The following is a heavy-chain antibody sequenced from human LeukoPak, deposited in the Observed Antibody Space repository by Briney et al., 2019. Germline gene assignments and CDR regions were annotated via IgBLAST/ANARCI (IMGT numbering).Heavy chain of an antibody. CDR2: INSEGSST. CDR1: GFTFSSYW. V-gene: IGHV3-74*01. Sequence: GGSLRLSCAASGFTFSSYWMHWVRQAPGKGLVWVSRINSEGSSTSYTDSVKGRFTISRDNATNTLYLQMSSLRAEDTAVYYCARERDILTGYYPFDYWGQGTLVTVSS. D-gene: IGHD3-9*01. CDR3: ARERDILTGYYPFDY. J-gene: IGHJ4*02.